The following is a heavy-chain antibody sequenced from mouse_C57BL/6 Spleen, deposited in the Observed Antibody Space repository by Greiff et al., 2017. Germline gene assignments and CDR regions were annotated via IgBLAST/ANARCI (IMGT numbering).Heavy chain of an antibody. CDR1: GYSITSGYY. J-gene: IGHJ3*01. D-gene: IGHD3-3*01. CDR2: ISYDGSN. Sequence: LMESGPGLVKPSQSLSLTCSVTGYSITSGYYWNWVRQFPGNKLEWMGYISYDGSNNYNPSLKNRISITRDTSKNQFFLKLNSVTTEDTATYCCARGTPHWGQGTLVTVSA. CDR3: ARGTPH. V-gene: IGHV3-6*01.